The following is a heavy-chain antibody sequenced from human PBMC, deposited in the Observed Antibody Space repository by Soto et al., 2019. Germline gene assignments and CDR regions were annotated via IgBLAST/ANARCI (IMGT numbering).Heavy chain of an antibody. CDR2: IIPIFGAA. Sequence: SVKVSCKASGGTFSSYAISWVRQAPGQGLEWMGGIIPIFGAANYAQKFQGRVTITADKSTSTAYMELSSLRSEDTAVYCCARAVRVPGGLYSSSLWSPYYYYGMDVWGQGTTVTSP. CDR1: GGTFSSYA. V-gene: IGHV1-69*06. J-gene: IGHJ6*02. D-gene: IGHD6-6*01. CDR3: ARAVRVPGGLYSSSLWSPYYYYGMDV.